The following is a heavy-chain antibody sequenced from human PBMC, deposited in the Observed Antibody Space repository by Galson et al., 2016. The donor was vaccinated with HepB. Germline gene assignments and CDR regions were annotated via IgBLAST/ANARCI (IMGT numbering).Heavy chain of an antibody. CDR2: MSYDGNDK. J-gene: IGHJ4*02. CDR1: GFAFSRYG. CDR3: ARQVLYGDPYSDY. Sequence: SLRLSCAGSGFAFSRYGFHWVRQAPGKGLEWVAFMSYDGNDKYYAGSVKGRFTVSRDDSKNTFFLQLNSLSIEDTAVYYCARQVLYGDPYSDYWGQGTLVTVSS. D-gene: IGHD2-21*02. V-gene: IGHV3-30-3*01.